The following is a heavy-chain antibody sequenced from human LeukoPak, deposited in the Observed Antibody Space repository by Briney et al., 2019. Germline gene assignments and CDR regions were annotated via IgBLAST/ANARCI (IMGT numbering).Heavy chain of an antibody. Sequence: PGGSLRLSCAASGFTFSNAWMSWVRQAPGKGLEWVGRIKSKTDGGTTDYAAHVKGRLTISRDDSKNTLYLQMNSLKTEDTAVYYCTTEVLDWIMVTTALDYWGQGTLVTVSS. D-gene: IGHD4-17*01. CDR3: TTEVLDWIMVTTALDY. J-gene: IGHJ4*02. V-gene: IGHV3-15*01. CDR1: GFTFSNAW. CDR2: IKSKTDGGTT.